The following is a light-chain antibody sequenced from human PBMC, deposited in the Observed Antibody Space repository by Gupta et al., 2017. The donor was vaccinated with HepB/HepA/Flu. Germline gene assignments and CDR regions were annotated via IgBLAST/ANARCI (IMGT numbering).Light chain of an antibody. CDR1: QSLVYKDDGNTH. J-gene: IGKJ2*01. CDR2: KGS. V-gene: IGKV2-30*01. Sequence: DVVMTQSPLSLPVTLGQPASISCRSSQSLVYKDDGNTHLNWFHQRPGQSPRRLLYKGSNRDSGVPERFSGSRSGGSFTLIIIRGEAADLGLYYCSQGKHWPHTFGQGTKLEI. CDR3: SQGKHWPHT.